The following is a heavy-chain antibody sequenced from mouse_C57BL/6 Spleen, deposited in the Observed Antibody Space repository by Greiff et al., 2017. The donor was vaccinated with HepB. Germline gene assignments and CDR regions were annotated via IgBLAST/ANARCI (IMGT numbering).Heavy chain of an antibody. CDR2: IYPGSGST. V-gene: IGHV1-55*01. D-gene: IGHD1-1*01. J-gene: IGHJ2*01. Sequence: VQLQQPGAELVKPGASVKMSCKASGYTFTSYWITWVKQRPGQGLEWIGDIYPGSGSTNYNEKFKSKATLTVDTSSSTAYMQLSSLTSEDSAVYYCARGGGYYGSTAYWGQGTTLTVSS. CDR1: GYTFTSYW. CDR3: ARGGGYYGSTAY.